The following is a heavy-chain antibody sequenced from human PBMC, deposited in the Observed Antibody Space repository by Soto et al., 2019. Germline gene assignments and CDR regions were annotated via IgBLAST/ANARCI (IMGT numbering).Heavy chain of an antibody. Sequence: LKISCKGSGYSFTTNWIGWVRQMPGKGLEWMGVIYPGDSDTRYSPSFQGQVAISADKSINTAYLQWSSLKASDTAMYYCARHSGIAEDGTHWGQGTLVTVSS. CDR1: GYSFTTNW. V-gene: IGHV5-51*01. CDR3: ARHSGIAEDGTH. D-gene: IGHD6-13*01. CDR2: IYPGDSDT. J-gene: IGHJ1*01.